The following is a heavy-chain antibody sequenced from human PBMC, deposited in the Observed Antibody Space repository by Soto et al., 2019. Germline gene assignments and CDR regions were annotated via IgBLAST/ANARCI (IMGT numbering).Heavy chain of an antibody. CDR3: MKNVPKWRLVSF. J-gene: IGHJ4*02. V-gene: IGHV3-7*03. D-gene: IGHD6-19*01. CDR2: IKQDGTEK. CDR1: EFTSAEFS. Sequence: GGSLRFSCADSEFTSAEFSVRCVRPDQGKGLEGVANIKQDGTEKFYVDSVKGRFTISRDHSRKSLFLHMNTLRAEERPVYGGMKNVPKWRLVSFWGQGTQVTVS.